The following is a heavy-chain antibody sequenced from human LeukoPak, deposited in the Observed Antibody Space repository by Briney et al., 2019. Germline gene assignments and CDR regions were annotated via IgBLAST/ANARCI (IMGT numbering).Heavy chain of an antibody. V-gene: IGHV3-23*01. CDR3: AKRMGGSSPYNWFDP. CDR1: GLTFRNYA. CDR2: IGGDGVNT. Sequence: PGGSLRLSCAVSGLTFRNYAMSWVRQAPGMGLEWVSLIGGDGVNTFYADAVKGRFTSSRDNPKLTLFLQMNSLRAEDSAVYYCAKRMGGSSPYNWFDPWGQGTLVTVSS. J-gene: IGHJ5*02. D-gene: IGHD1-26*01.